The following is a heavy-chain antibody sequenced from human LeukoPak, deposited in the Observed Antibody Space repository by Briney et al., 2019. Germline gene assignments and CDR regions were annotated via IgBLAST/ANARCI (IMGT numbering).Heavy chain of an antibody. Sequence: GGSVRLSCAASGFTFDDYGMSWVRQAPGKGLEWVSGINWNGGSTGYADSVKGRFTISRDNAKNSLYLQMNSLIAEDTALYYCARGAGQLAADYYFDYWGQGTLVTVSS. CDR2: INWNGGST. D-gene: IGHD6-13*01. V-gene: IGHV3-20*04. CDR1: GFTFDDYG. J-gene: IGHJ4*02. CDR3: ARGAGQLAADYYFDY.